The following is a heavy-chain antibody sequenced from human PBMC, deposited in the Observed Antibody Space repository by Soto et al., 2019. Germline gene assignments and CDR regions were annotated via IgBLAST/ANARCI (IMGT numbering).Heavy chain of an antibody. Sequence: GASVKVSCKASGYTFTAYAIHWVRQAPGQRLEWMGWINAGNGDTKYSQNFQGRVAITRDTSASTAYMELSSLRSEDTAVYYCARDLYPSSALFDPWAQRTLVTVSS. CDR2: INAGNGDT. D-gene: IGHD6-6*01. CDR3: ARDLYPSSALFDP. V-gene: IGHV1-3*01. CDR1: GYTFTAYA. J-gene: IGHJ5*02.